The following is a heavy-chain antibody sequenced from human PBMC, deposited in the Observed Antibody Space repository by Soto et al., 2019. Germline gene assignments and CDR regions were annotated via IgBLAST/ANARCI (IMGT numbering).Heavy chain of an antibody. J-gene: IGHJ4*02. CDR2: IFDSGTT. Sequence: QVQLQESGPGLVKPSQTLSLTCAVSGASLSSVGYYWHWIRQHPGKGLEWLGYIFDSGTTYYGPSLKSQLAISADTSNNRFSLRIPSCTSADAAVYYRTRRCQRVTGTYDYWGQGTLVTVSS. V-gene: IGHV4-31*11. CDR1: GASLSSVGYY. D-gene: IGHD1-20*01. CDR3: TRRCQRVTGTYDY.